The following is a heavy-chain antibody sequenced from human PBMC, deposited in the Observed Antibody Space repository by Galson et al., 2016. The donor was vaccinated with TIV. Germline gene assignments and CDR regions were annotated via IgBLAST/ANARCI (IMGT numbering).Heavy chain of an antibody. CDR1: GFTFDSYT. Sequence: SLRLSCAASGFTFDSYTFHWVRQTPGKGLEWVAIISHDGNNKDSADSVQGRFTISRDSSKNTVFLQMNSLRLEDTAVYYCTRDGRGNWKYVDYFDYWGQGTLVTVSS. CDR3: TRDGRGNWKYVDYFDY. CDR2: ISHDGNNK. V-gene: IGHV3-30-3*01. D-gene: IGHD1-7*01. J-gene: IGHJ4*02.